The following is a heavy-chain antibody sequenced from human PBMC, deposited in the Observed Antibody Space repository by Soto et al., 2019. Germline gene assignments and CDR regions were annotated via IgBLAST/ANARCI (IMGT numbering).Heavy chain of an antibody. CDR3: AVDQAARYYFDY. CDR2: ISYDGSNK. Sequence: QVQLVESGGGVVQPGRSLRLSCAASGFTFSSYAMHWVRQAPGKGLEWVAVISYDGSNKYYADSVKGRFTISRDNSKNTLYPQMNSPRAEDTAVYYCAVDQAARYYFDYGGQGTLVTVSS. CDR1: GFTFSSYA. J-gene: IGHJ4*02. D-gene: IGHD6-6*01. V-gene: IGHV3-30-3*01.